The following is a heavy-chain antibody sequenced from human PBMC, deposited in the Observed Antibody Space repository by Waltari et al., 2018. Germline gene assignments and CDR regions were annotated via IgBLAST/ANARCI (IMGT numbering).Heavy chain of an antibody. CDR1: GFPFREYG. D-gene: IGHD3-16*01. CDR3: SKPLQFSNVFEV. CDR2: IWHDGSKK. V-gene: IGHV3-33*08. J-gene: IGHJ6*02. Sequence: QVELVESGGDVVQTGRSLRLSCATSGFPFREYGMHWLRQVPGKGVEWVAHIWHDGSKKYYADSVKGRFTISRDNSKNTVYLQISNLRPEDTAMYFCSKPLQFSNVFEVWGQGTRVIVSS.